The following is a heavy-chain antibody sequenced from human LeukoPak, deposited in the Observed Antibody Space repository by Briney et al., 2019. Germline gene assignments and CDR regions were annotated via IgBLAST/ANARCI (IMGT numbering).Heavy chain of an antibody. Sequence: TGGSLRLSCAASGFTFSSYAMSWVRQAPGKGLEWVSAISGSGGSTYYADSVKGRFTIPRDNSKNTLYLQMNSLRAEDTAVYYCAKAFAQWLDPDYYYGMDVWGQGTTVTVSS. D-gene: IGHD6-19*01. J-gene: IGHJ6*02. V-gene: IGHV3-23*01. CDR1: GFTFSSYA. CDR2: ISGSGGST. CDR3: AKAFAQWLDPDYYYGMDV.